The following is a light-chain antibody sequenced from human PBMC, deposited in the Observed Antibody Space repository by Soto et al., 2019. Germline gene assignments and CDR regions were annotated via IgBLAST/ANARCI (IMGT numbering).Light chain of an antibody. J-gene: IGKJ4*01. CDR2: ATS. CDR1: QSLTSN. V-gene: IGKV3-11*01. Sequence: EIVMTQSPATLSVSPGERATLSCRASQSLTSNLTWYQQKPGQAPRLLIYATSNRATGIPARFSGSGSGTDFTLTISSLEPEDFAVYYCLQRSDWPLTFGGGTKVEIK. CDR3: LQRSDWPLT.